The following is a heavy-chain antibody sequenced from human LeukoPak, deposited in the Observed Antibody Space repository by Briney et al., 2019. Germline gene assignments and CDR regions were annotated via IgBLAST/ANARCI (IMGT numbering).Heavy chain of an antibody. CDR2: IWYDGSNK. CDR3: AKGASTSYYYYYMDV. CDR1: GFTFSSYG. V-gene: IGHV3-33*06. J-gene: IGHJ6*03. D-gene: IGHD5/OR15-5a*01. Sequence: PGGSLRLSCAASGFTFSSYGMHWVRQAPGKGLEWVAVIWYDGSNKYYADSVKGRFTISRDNSKNTLYLQMNSLRAEDTAVYYCAKGASTSYYYYYMDVWGKGTTVTVSS.